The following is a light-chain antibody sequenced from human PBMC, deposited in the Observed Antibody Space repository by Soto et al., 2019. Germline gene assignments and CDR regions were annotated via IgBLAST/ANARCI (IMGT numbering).Light chain of an antibody. CDR2: KDS. V-gene: IGLV3-25*02. CDR3: QSADSSGTYYV. CDR1: ALPKQY. Sequence: SYELTQPPSVSVSPGQTARITCSGDALPKQYAYWYQQKPGQAPVSVIYKDSERPSGIPERFSGSNSGTTVTLTISGVQAEDEADYYCQSADSSGTYYVFGSGTKLTVL. J-gene: IGLJ1*01.